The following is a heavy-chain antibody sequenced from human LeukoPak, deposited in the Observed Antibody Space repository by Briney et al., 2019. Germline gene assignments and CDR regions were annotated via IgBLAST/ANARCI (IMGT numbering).Heavy chain of an antibody. CDR1: GGTFSSYA. V-gene: IGHV1-69*13. J-gene: IGHJ5*02. Sequence: SVKVSCKASGGTFSSYAISWVRQAPGQGLEWMGGIIPIFGTANYAQKFQGRVTITADESTSTAYMELSSLRPEDTAVYYCAREIAFWSGYTGGNWFDPWGQGTLVTVSS. CDR2: IIPIFGTA. CDR3: AREIAFWSGYTGGNWFDP. D-gene: IGHD3-3*01.